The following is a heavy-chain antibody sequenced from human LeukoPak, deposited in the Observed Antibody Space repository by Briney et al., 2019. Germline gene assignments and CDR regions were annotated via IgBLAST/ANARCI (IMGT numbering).Heavy chain of an antibody. D-gene: IGHD1-26*01. J-gene: IGHJ4*02. CDR2: IYPSGST. CDR3: ARENSGSYRQFDY. Sequence: SETLSLNCTVTGGSISSYYWTWIRQPAGKGLELIGRIYPSGSTNYNPSLKSRVTMSVDTSKNQFSLKLNSVTAADTAAYYCARENSGSYRQFDYWGQGALVTVSS. V-gene: IGHV4-4*07. CDR1: GGSISSYY.